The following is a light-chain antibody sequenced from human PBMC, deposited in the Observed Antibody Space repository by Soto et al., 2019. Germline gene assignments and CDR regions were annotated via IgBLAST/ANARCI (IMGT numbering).Light chain of an antibody. CDR3: QSYESSSGGYV. V-gene: IGLV1-40*01. CDR2: GDT. Sequence: QSVLTQPPSVSGAPGQRVTISCTRSSSNIGAAYSVHWYQQLPGTAPRLLIFGDTSRPSGVPDRFSASESGTSASLVLTGLQAEDAADYYCQSYESSSGGYVFGTGTKVTV. CDR1: SSNIGAAYS. J-gene: IGLJ1*01.